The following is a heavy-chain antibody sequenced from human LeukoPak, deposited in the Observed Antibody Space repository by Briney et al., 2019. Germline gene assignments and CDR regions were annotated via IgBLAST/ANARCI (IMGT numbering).Heavy chain of an antibody. J-gene: IGHJ4*02. CDR3: ARGKYSYGDGAFDY. Sequence: QAGGSLRLSCSASGFSFSNYSMNWVRQAPGKGLEWVSVIYSGGNTYYADSVKGRFTISRDNSKNTLYLQMNSLRAEDTAVYYCARGKYSYGDGAFDYWGQGTLVTVSS. CDR2: IYSGGNT. V-gene: IGHV3-66*01. D-gene: IGHD5-18*01. CDR1: GFSFSNYS.